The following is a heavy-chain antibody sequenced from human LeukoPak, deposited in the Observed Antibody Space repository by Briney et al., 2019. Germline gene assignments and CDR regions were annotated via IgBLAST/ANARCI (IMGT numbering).Heavy chain of an antibody. CDR2: IYYSGST. D-gene: IGHD2-2*02. CDR1: GGSISSYY. CDR3: AREAPLYCSSTSCYTYYYYYMDV. V-gene: IGHV4-59*01. J-gene: IGHJ6*03. Sequence: SSETLSLTCTVSGGSISSYYWSWIRQPPGKGLEWIGYIYYSGSTNYNPSLKSRVTISVDTSKNQFSLKLSSVTAADTAVYYCAREAPLYCSSTSCYTYYYYYMDVWGKGTTVTVSS.